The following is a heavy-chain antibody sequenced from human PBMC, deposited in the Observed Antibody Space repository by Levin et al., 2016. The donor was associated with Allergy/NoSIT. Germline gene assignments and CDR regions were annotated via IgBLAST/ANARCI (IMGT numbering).Heavy chain of an antibody. CDR3: ARRGVRNRYSSSSAPGYFDL. D-gene: IGHD6-6*01. V-gene: IGHV4-59*12. CDR1: GGSISSYY. CDR2: IYYSGST. J-gene: IGHJ2*01. Sequence: SETLSLTCTVSGGSISSYYWSWIRQPPGKGLEWIGYIYYSGSTNYNPSLKSRVTISVDTSKNQFSLKLSSVTAADTAVYYCARRGVRNRYSSSSAPGYFDLWGRGTLVTVSS.